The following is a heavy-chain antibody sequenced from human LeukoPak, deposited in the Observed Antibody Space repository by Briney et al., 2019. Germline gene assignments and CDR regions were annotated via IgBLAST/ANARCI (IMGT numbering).Heavy chain of an antibody. CDR3: ARDIGIAAAEGAFDI. CDR1: GFTFSSYG. CDR2: ISSSSSYI. V-gene: IGHV3-21*01. J-gene: IGHJ3*02. Sequence: GGSLRLSCAASGFTFSSYGMHWVRQAPGKGLEWVSSISSSSSYIYYADSVKGRFTISRDNAKNSLYLQMNSLRAEDTAVYYCARDIGIAAAEGAFDIWGQGTMVTVSS. D-gene: IGHD6-13*01.